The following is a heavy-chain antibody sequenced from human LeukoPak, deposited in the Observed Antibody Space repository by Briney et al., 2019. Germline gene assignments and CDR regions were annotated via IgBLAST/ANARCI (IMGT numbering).Heavy chain of an antibody. D-gene: IGHD4-17*01. CDR3: ARNATVTTLKRAYNWFDP. CDR1: GGSISSSSYY. Sequence: SETLSLACTVSGGSISSSSYYWGWIRQPPGEGLEWIGSIYYSGSTHYNPSLKSRVSISVDTSKNQFSLKLSSVTAADTAVYYCARNATVTTLKRAYNWFDPWGQGTLVTVSS. J-gene: IGHJ5*02. V-gene: IGHV4-39*01. CDR2: IYYSGST.